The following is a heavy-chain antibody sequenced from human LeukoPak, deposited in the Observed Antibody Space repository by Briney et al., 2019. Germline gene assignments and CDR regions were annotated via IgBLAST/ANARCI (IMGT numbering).Heavy chain of an antibody. Sequence: GGSLRLSCAVSGFTFTSYTMNWVRQAPGKGLEWVSFISSSNNYIYYADSLKGRFTISRDNAKNSLYLQMNSLRAEDTAVYYCARGCSSGFDYWGQGTLVTVSS. D-gene: IGHD6-19*01. J-gene: IGHJ4*02. V-gene: IGHV3-21*01. CDR2: ISSSNNYI. CDR3: ARGCSSGFDY. CDR1: GFTFTSYT.